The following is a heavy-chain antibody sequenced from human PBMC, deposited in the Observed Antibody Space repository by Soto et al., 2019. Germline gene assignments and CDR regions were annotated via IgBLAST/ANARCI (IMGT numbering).Heavy chain of an antibody. CDR2: IIPILGIT. Sequence: QAQLMQSGAEVKKPESSVKVSCKASGGTFSGYAISWVRQAPGQGLEWMGGIIPILGITNYAQKFQGRITIAADESTGTVYMDLRSLRSEDTAVYYCARDPRRITGTTSSEDFQHWGQGTLVSVSS. CDR3: ARDPRRITGTTSSEDFQH. J-gene: IGHJ1*01. CDR1: GGTFSGYA. V-gene: IGHV1-69*01. D-gene: IGHD1-20*01.